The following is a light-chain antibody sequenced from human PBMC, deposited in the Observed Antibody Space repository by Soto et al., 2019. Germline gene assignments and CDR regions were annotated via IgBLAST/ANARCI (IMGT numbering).Light chain of an antibody. CDR1: QDISNY. CDR2: DTS. CDR3: QQYANLPWT. J-gene: IGKJ1*01. Sequence: DIQMTQSPSSLSASIGDRVTITCQASQDISNYLNWYQQKPGKAPKHLIYDTSNLETGVPSRFSGGGSGTIYVITISGLQPEDIATYYCQQYANLPWTFGRGTKVEVK. V-gene: IGKV1-33*01.